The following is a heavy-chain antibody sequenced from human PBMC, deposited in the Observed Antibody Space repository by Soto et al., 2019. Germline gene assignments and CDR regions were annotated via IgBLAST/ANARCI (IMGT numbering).Heavy chain of an antibody. CDR2: IYHSEST. J-gene: IGHJ4*02. CDR3: ARVGYYDTSGYYYHK. Sequence: WETLSLTCAVSGGSISSSNWWSWVPQPPGKGLEWIGEIYHSESTNYNPSLKSRGTISVDKSKNQFSLKLSSVTAADTAVYYCARVGYYDTSGYYYHKWGQGTLVTVSS. V-gene: IGHV4-4*02. CDR1: GGSISSSNW. D-gene: IGHD3-22*01.